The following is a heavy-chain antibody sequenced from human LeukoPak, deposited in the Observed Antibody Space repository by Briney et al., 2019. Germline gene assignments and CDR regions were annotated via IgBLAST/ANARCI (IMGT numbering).Heavy chain of an antibody. CDR2: ISGDGGST. V-gene: IGHV3-43*02. Sequence: TGGSLRLSCAASGFAFDDYAMHWVRQAPGRGLEWVSLISGDGGSTYYADSVKGRFTISRDNSKNSLYLQMNSLRTEDTALYYCAKDIRGDGYNSRFEYWGQGTLVTVS. J-gene: IGHJ4*02. D-gene: IGHD5-24*01. CDR3: AKDIRGDGYNSRFEY. CDR1: GFAFDDYA.